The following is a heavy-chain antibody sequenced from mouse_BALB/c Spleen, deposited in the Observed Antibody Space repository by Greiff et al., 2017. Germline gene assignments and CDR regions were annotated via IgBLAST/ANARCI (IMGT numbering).Heavy chain of an antibody. J-gene: IGHJ3*01. D-gene: IGHD4-1*02. V-gene: IGHV6-6*02. CDR3: TLSTGTAWAY. CDR2: ISLKSNNYAT. Sequence: EVKVEESGGGLVQPGGSMKLSCVASGFTFSNYWMNWVRQSPEKGLEWVAEISLKSNNYATHYAESVKGRFTISSDDSKSSVYLQMNNLRAEDTGIYYCTLSTGTAWAYWGQGTLVTVSA. CDR1: GFTFSNYW.